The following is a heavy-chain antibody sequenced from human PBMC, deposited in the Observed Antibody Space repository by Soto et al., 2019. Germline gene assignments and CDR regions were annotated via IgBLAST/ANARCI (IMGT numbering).Heavy chain of an antibody. CDR2: IYYSGST. Sequence: SETLSLTCTVSGVSISSGGYYWSWIRQHPGKGLEWIGYIYYSGSTYYNPSLKSRVTISVDTSKNQFSLKLSSVTAADTAVYYCARDRDDYGLDYWGQGTLVTVSS. CDR1: GVSISSGGYY. V-gene: IGHV4-31*03. D-gene: IGHD4-17*01. CDR3: ARDRDDYGLDY. J-gene: IGHJ4*02.